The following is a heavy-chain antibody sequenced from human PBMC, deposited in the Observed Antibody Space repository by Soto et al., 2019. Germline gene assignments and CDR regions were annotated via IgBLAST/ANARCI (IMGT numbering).Heavy chain of an antibody. Sequence: SETLSLTCAVYGGSFSGYYWSWIRQPPGKGLEWIGEINHSGSTNYNPSLKSRVTISVDTSKNQFSLKLSSVTAADTAVYYCARTNSDILTAYPRVNYYYGMDVWGQGTTVTVSS. J-gene: IGHJ6*02. V-gene: IGHV4-34*01. CDR3: ARTNSDILTAYPRVNYYYGMDV. CDR2: INHSGST. CDR1: GGSFSGYY. D-gene: IGHD3-9*01.